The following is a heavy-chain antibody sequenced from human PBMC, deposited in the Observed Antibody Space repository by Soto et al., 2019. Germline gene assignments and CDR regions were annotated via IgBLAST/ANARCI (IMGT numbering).Heavy chain of an antibody. V-gene: IGHV5-51*07. Sequence: XESMKTSWKGAGDSITSYWIGWVHPMPGKGLEWMGIIDPGDSDTRYSPSFQGQVTISVDKSISTAYLQWSSLKASDTAMYYCAARVGSSPLYYYGMDVWGQGTTVTVSS. J-gene: IGHJ6*02. CDR3: AARVGSSPLYYYGMDV. CDR1: GDSITSYW. CDR2: IDPGDSDT. D-gene: IGHD3-10*01.